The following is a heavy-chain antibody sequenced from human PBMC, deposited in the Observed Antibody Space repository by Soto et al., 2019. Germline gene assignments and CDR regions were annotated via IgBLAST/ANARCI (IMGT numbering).Heavy chain of an antibody. D-gene: IGHD2-2*01. CDR1: GVSFSGYY. Sequence: SETLSLTCAVYGVSFSGYYWSWIRQPPGKGLEWIGEINHSGSTNYNPSLKSRVTISVDTSKNQFSLKLSSVTAADTAVYYCARKQVPAAYYFDYWGQGTLVTVSS. CDR2: INHSGST. J-gene: IGHJ4*02. V-gene: IGHV4-34*01. CDR3: ARKQVPAAYYFDY.